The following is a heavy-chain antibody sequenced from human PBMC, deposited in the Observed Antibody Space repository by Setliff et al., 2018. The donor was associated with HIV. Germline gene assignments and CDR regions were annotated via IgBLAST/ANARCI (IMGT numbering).Heavy chain of an antibody. J-gene: IGHJ6*03. CDR3: ARDGPSYYYYMDV. CDR1: GGTFSSYA. Sequence: GASVKVSCKVSGGTFSSYAINWVRQAPGQGLEWMGGSIPILGIPNYAQKFQGRVTITTDESTNTAYMELSSLRSEDTAVYYCARDGPSYYYYMDVWGKGTTVTVSS. V-gene: IGHV1-69*10. CDR2: SIPILGIP.